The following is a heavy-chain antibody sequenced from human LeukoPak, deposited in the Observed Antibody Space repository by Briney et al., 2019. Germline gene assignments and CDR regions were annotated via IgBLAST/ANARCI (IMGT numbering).Heavy chain of an antibody. J-gene: IGHJ6*02. D-gene: IGHD4-4*01. V-gene: IGHV4-34*01. CDR1: GESFSGYY. CDR2: INHSGST. Sequence: PSETLSLTCAVYGESFSGYYWSWIRQPPGKGLEWIGEINHSGSTNYNPSLKSRVTISVDTSKNQFSLKLSSVTAADTAVYCCARGSNWFVYYYGMDVWGQGTTVTVSS. CDR3: ARGSNWFVYYYGMDV.